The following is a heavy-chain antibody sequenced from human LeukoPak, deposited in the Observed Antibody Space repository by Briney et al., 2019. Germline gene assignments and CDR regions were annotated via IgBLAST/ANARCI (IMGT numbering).Heavy chain of an antibody. J-gene: IGHJ4*02. D-gene: IGHD4-17*01. CDR2: IYHSGDT. CDR3: AKVGAYGDYARHDY. V-gene: IGHV4-38-2*01. Sequence: SETLSLTCAVSGYSISSGYYWGWLRQPPGKGLEWIGNIYHSGDTHYNPSLKSRVTISADTSKNQFSLKLSSVTAADTAVYYCAKVGAYGDYARHDYWGQGTLATVSS. CDR1: GYSISSGYY.